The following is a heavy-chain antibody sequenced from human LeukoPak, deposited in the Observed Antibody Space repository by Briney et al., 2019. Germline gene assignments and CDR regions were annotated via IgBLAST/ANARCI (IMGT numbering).Heavy chain of an antibody. CDR1: GYTFTNYA. CDR3: ARDHGDFVGARVGFDS. J-gene: IGHJ4*02. V-gene: IGHV1-18*01. Sequence: GASVKVSCKASGYTFTNYAISWVRQAPGQGLEWVARISGYNGNTDYAQKVKDRLTVTADTSTAYLEMRGLTSDDTAVYYCARDHGDFVGARVGFDSWGQGTLVTVSS. CDR2: ISGYNGNT. D-gene: IGHD4-17*01.